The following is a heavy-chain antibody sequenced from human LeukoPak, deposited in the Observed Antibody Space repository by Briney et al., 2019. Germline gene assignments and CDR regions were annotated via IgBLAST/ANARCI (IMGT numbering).Heavy chain of an antibody. Sequence: GRSLRLSCAASGFTFSSYGMHWVRQAPGKGLEWVAVISYDGSNKYYADSVKGRFTISRDNSKNTLYLQMNSLRAEDTAVYYCAKDRGEYYYDSSGYPLDVWGQGTTVTVSS. V-gene: IGHV3-30*18. CDR1: GFTFSSYG. CDR2: ISYDGSNK. CDR3: AKDRGEYYYDSSGYPLDV. J-gene: IGHJ6*02. D-gene: IGHD3-22*01.